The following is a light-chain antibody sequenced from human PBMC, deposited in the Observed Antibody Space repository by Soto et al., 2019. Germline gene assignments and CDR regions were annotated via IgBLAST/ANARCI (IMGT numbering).Light chain of an antibody. CDR1: QSVRSN. V-gene: IGKV3-20*01. J-gene: IGKJ5*01. Sequence: EILMTQSPATLSVSPGERATLSCRASQSVRSNLAWYQQKPGQAPRLVIYAASTRATGIPDRFSGSVSATDFTLTISRLEPEDFAVYYCQQYGRLPITFGQGTRLEIK. CDR3: QQYGRLPIT. CDR2: AAS.